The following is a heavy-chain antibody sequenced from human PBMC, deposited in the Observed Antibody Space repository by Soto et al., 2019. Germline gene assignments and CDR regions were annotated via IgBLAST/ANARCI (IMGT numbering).Heavy chain of an antibody. CDR2: IWYDGSNK. Sequence: PGGSLRLSCAASGFTFSSYGMHWVRQAPGKGLEWVAVIWYDGSNKYYADSVKGRFTISRDNSKNTLYLQMNSLRAEDTAVYYCARAAYGDYLGYYYGMDVWGQGT. CDR1: GFTFSSYG. CDR3: ARAAYGDYLGYYYGMDV. D-gene: IGHD4-17*01. V-gene: IGHV3-33*01. J-gene: IGHJ6*02.